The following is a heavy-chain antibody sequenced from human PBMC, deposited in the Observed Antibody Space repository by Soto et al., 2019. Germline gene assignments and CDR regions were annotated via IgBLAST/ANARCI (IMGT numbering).Heavy chain of an antibody. CDR3: ARRGVTGTTAGGWFDP. Sequence: PSETLSLTFTVSGGSISSSSYYWGWIRQPPGKGLEWIGSIYYSGSTYYNPSLKSRVTISVDTSKNQFSLKLSSVTAADTAVYYCARRGVTGTTAGGWFDPWGQGTLVTVSS. V-gene: IGHV4-39*01. J-gene: IGHJ5*02. D-gene: IGHD1-7*01. CDR2: IYYSGST. CDR1: GGSISSSSYY.